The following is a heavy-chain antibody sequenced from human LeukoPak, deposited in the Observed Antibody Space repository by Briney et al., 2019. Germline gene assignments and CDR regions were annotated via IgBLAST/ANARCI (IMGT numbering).Heavy chain of an antibody. Sequence: PSETLSLTCAVSGGSISSGGYSWSWIRQPPGKGLEWIGYIYHSGSTYYNPSLKSRVTISVDRSKNQFSLKLSSVTAADTAVYYCARDTVAGTQGGYYYYGMDVWGQGTTVTVSS. CDR2: IYHSGST. CDR3: ARDTVAGTQGGYYYYGMDV. V-gene: IGHV4-30-2*01. J-gene: IGHJ6*02. CDR1: GGSISSGGYS. D-gene: IGHD6-19*01.